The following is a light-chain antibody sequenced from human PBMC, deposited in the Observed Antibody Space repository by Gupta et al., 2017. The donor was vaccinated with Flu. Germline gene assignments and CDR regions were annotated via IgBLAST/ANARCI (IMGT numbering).Light chain of an antibody. CDR3: QQYDSSPPT. Sequence: DIVMTQSPDSLAVSLGERATINYRSSQNIFYSSNNQNNLAWYRQKPGQPPELLITWASTRESGVPDRFSGGGSGTDFTLTISSLQAEDVAVYYCQQYDSSPPTFGQGTRVEIK. CDR2: WAS. J-gene: IGKJ1*01. CDR1: QNIFYSSNNQNN. V-gene: IGKV4-1*01.